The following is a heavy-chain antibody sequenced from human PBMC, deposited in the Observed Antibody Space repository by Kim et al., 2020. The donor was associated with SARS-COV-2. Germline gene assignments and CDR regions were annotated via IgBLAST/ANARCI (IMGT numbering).Heavy chain of an antibody. Sequence: GGSLRLSCAASGFTFSSYGIHWVRQAPGKGLEWVAVISYDGSNKYYADSVKGRFTISRDNSKNTLYLQMNSLRAEDTAVYYCAKDLDSYGGDYYYYGMDVWGQGTTVTVSS. V-gene: IGHV3-30*18. CDR3: AKDLDSYGGDYYYYGMDV. D-gene: IGHD5-18*01. CDR2: ISYDGSNK. J-gene: IGHJ6*02. CDR1: GFTFSSYG.